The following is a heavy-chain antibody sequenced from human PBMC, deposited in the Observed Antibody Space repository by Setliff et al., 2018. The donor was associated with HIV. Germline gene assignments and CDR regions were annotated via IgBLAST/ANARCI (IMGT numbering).Heavy chain of an antibody. V-gene: IGHV4-4*02. Sequence: SETLSLTCAVSGASDISYIWWSWVRQPPGKGLEWMGNIFHSGNTYYSPSLKSRVTMSLDTSMNQFSLKLTSVTAADTALYYCARYRRFADYIDVWGKGTTVTVSS. CDR1: GASDISYIW. CDR2: IFHSGNT. J-gene: IGHJ6*03. D-gene: IGHD1-26*01. CDR3: ARYRRFADYIDV.